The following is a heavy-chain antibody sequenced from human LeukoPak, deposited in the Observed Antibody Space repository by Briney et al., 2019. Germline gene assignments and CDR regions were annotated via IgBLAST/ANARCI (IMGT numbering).Heavy chain of an antibody. Sequence: GGSLRLSCAASGFTFSSYSMNWVRQAPGKGLEWVSSISSSSSYIYYADSVKGRFTISRDNAKNSPYLQMNSLRAEDTGLYHCAMNSGAGYYFYMDGWGKETTVSISS. CDR1: GFTFSSYS. CDR2: ISSSSSYI. J-gene: IGHJ6*03. V-gene: IGHV3-21*04. D-gene: IGHD3-10*01. CDR3: AMNSGAGYYFYMDG.